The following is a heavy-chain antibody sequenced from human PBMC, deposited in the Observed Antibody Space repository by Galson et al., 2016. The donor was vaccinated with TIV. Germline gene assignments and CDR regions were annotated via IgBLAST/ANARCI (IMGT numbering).Heavy chain of an antibody. CDR3: ARDLVGVGRGYHDGMDL. CDR2: ISYEGSNK. V-gene: IGHV3-30*04. D-gene: IGHD2-15*01. CDR1: GFTFSGHT. J-gene: IGHJ6*02. Sequence: SLRLSCAVSGFTFSGHTMYWVRQAPGKGLEWLASISYEGSNKHYADSLRGRLTISRDNSKNTVYLQIHSLRTEDSAVYRCARDLVGVGRGYHDGMDLWGQGTALTVSS.